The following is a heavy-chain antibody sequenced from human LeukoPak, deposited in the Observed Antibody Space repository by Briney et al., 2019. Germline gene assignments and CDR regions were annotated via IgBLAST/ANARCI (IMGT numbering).Heavy chain of an antibody. J-gene: IGHJ4*02. V-gene: IGHV3-23*01. CDR1: GFTFSDYA. Sequence: PGGSLRLSCAASGFTFSDYAMNWVRQAPGKGLEWVSTISGSGSSTYYADSVKGRFTISRDNSKNTLYLQMNSLTADDTAIYYCAKLRLRTPPYYFDHWGQGTLVTVSS. CDR2: ISGSGSST. D-gene: IGHD2-15*01. CDR3: AKLRLRTPPYYFDH.